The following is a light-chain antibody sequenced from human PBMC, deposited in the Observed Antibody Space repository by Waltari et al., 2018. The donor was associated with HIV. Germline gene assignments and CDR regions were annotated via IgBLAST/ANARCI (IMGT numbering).Light chain of an antibody. CDR2: YDT. J-gene: IGLJ2*01. CDR3: QVWDSSTDHRV. CDR1: NIGGKR. Sequence: SYVVTQPPSVSVAPGKTAKITCGGNNIGGKRVHWYQQKPGQAPVLVIYYDTNRPSGIPERFSGSNSGNTATLTISRVEAGDEADYYCQVWDSSTDHRVFGGGTKLTVL. V-gene: IGLV3-21*04.